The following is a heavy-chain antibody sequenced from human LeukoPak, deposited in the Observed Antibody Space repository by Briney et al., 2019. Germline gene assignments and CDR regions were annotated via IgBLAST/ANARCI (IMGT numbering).Heavy chain of an antibody. Sequence: ASVKVSCKASGGTFSSYAISWVRQAPGQGLEWMGWISAYNGNTNYAQKLQGRVTMTTDTSTSTAYMELRSLRSDDTAVYYCARDWGYDILTGYPVFDYWGQGTLVTVSS. CDR3: ARDWGYDILTGYPVFDY. V-gene: IGHV1-18*01. J-gene: IGHJ4*02. CDR2: ISAYNGNT. CDR1: GGTFSSYA. D-gene: IGHD3-9*01.